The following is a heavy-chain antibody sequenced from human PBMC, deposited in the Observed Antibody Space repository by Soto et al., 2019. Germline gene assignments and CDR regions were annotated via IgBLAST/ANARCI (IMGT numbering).Heavy chain of an antibody. V-gene: IGHV1-69*06. CDR3: ARGVYGSWNHYTGPSAFDI. CDR2: TIPVFNTA. Sequence: QVQLEQSGAEVKKPGSSVKVSCKASGGTLSDHGVAWLRQAPGQGLEWMGGTIPVFNTAKYAQKFQGRATVTADKFTNIAYMELSSMRSEDTAFYFCARGVYGSWNHYTGPSAFDIWGQGTMVIVSS. CDR1: GGTLSDHG. J-gene: IGHJ3*02. D-gene: IGHD3-10*01.